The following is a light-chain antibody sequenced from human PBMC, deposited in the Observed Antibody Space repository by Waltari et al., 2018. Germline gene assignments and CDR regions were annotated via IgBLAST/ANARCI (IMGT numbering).Light chain of an antibody. J-gene: IGKJ5*01. V-gene: IGKV3-20*01. CDR2: GAS. Sequence: EIVLTQSPGTLSLSPGETATLSCRASRSVDNKYLAWYQKKGGQAPRLLRFGASTRAADIPERFSGSGSGTDFTLVITVLEPEDSAVYYCQQYGNSIAFGQGTRLEIK. CDR3: QQYGNSIA. CDR1: RSVDNKY.